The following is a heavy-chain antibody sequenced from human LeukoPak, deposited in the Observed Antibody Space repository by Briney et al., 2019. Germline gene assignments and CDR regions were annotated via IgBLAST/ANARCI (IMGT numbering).Heavy chain of an antibody. V-gene: IGHV1-3*01. CDR3: ARLERSPNCSSTSCYGGGFDP. CDR1: GYTFTSYA. Sequence: GASVKVSCKASGYTFTSYAMHWVRQAPGQRLEWMGWINAGNGNTKYSQKFQGRVTITRDTSASTAYMELSSLRSEDTAVYYCARLERSPNCSSTSCYGGGFDPWGQGTLVTVSS. D-gene: IGHD2-2*01. CDR2: INAGNGNT. J-gene: IGHJ5*02.